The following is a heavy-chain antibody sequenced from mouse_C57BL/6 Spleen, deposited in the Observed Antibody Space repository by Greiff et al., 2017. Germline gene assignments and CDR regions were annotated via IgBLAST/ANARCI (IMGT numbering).Heavy chain of an antibody. D-gene: IGHD1-1*01. CDR2: INPNTGGT. CDR3: ARGDYYGSQFAY. CDR1: GYTFTDSY. Sequence: EVQLQQSGPELVKPGASVKISCKASGYTFTDSYMNWVKQSNGKSIEWIGDINPNTGGTSYNQKFKGKATLTVDKSSSTAYMELRSLTSEDSAVYYCARGDYYGSQFAYWGQGTLVTVSA. J-gene: IGHJ3*01. V-gene: IGHV1-26*01.